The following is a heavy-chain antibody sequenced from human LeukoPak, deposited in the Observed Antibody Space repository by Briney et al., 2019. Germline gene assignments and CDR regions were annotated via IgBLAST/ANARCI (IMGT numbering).Heavy chain of an antibody. D-gene: IGHD1-26*01. V-gene: IGHV4-34*01. J-gene: IGHJ4*02. CDR2: INHSGST. Sequence: SETLSLTCAVYGGSFSGYYWSWIRQPPGKGLEWIGEINHSGSTNYNPSLKSRVTISVDTSKNQFSLKLSSVTAADTAVYYCARQEVGSYSSDYWGQGTLVTVSS. CDR1: GGSFSGYY. CDR3: ARQEVGSYSSDY.